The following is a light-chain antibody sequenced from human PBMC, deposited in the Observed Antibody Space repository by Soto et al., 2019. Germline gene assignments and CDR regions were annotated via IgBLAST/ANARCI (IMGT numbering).Light chain of an antibody. CDR2: AAS. CDR1: QGISNY. J-gene: IGKJ3*01. V-gene: IGKV1-27*01. CDR3: QMYNRDPFT. Sequence: DIHMIQSPSSLSASVGDRVTITCRASQGISNYLAWYQQEPGNPPKLQIFAASTWHSGVPSRFSGSGSGTDFTLTISSLQPEDVGTDYCQMYNRDPFTFGPGTKVDIK.